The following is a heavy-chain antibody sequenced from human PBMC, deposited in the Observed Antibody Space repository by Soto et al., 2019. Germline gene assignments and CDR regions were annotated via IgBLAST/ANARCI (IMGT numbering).Heavy chain of an antibody. CDR2: IGAHNGDT. Sequence: ASVKVSCKASGYTFNPYGFTWVRKAPGQGLEWMGWIGAHNGDTNYVQKFQGRVTMTTETSTTTSYMELRNLTSDDTAVYYCARRVRYYSSEKPANFDYWGQGALVTVSP. V-gene: IGHV1-18*01. J-gene: IGHJ4*02. CDR1: GYTFNPYG. D-gene: IGHD3-10*01. CDR3: ARRVRYYSSEKPANFDY.